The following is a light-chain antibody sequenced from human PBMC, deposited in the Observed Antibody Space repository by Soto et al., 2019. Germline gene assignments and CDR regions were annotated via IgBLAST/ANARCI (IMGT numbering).Light chain of an antibody. CDR3: QQFGSLPRT. CDR2: GAS. CDR1: QRVISNY. V-gene: IGKV3-20*01. Sequence: EIVLTQSPGALSLSPGERATLSCRASQRVISNYLAWYQQKPGQAPRLLIYGASSRATGIPDRFSGSGSGTGFTLTISRLEPEDFAVYYCQQFGSLPRTFGQGTKVEI. J-gene: IGKJ1*01.